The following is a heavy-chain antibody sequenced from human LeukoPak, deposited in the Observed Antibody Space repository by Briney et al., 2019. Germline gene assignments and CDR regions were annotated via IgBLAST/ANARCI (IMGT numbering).Heavy chain of an antibody. CDR1: GFTFSSYS. Sequence: GGSLGLSCAASGFTFSSYSMNWVRQAPGKGLEWASSISSSSSYIYYADSVKGRFTISRDNAKNSLYLQMNSLRAEDTAVYYCARDRDGYNRLDYWGQGTLVTVSS. CDR2: ISSSSSYI. V-gene: IGHV3-21*01. CDR3: ARDRDGYNRLDY. D-gene: IGHD5-24*01. J-gene: IGHJ4*02.